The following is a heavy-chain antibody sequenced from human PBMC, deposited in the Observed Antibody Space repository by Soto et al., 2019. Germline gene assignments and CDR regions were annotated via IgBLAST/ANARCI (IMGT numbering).Heavy chain of an antibody. CDR3: TTNRYN. Sequence: PGVSLRLSCAASGFTFSNTWMSWVRQAPGKGLEWVGRIKTKTEGETIDFTAPVKGGFTISRDDSKNTLYLQMNSLKTEDTAVYYCTTNRYNWGQGTQVTAPQ. V-gene: IGHV3-15*01. D-gene: IGHD3-16*02. CDR2: IKTKTEGETI. J-gene: IGHJ4*02. CDR1: GFTFSNTW.